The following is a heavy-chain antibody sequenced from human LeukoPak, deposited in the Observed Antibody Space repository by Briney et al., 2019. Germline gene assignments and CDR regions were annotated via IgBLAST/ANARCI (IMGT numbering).Heavy chain of an antibody. CDR3: ARHPHFDY. CDR1: GFTISNYW. CDR2: IKEDGSEK. J-gene: IGHJ4*02. Sequence: PAESLRLSCTASGFTISNYWLSWIRQAPGKGLEWVANIKEDGSEKAYVNSVKGRFTISRDNTENSLYLQMSSLRAEDTAVYYCARHPHFDYWGQGTLVTVSS. V-gene: IGHV3-7*01.